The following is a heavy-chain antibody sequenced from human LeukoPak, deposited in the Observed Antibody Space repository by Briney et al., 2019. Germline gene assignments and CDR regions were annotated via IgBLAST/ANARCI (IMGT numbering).Heavy chain of an antibody. CDR3: ARQLTVGGFDY. J-gene: IGHJ4*02. Sequence: PSETLSLTCTVSGGSISSSSYYWGWIRQPPGKGLEWIGSIYYSGSTYYNPSLKSRVTISVDTSKNQFSLKLSSVTAADTAVYYCARQLTVGGFDYWGQGTLVTVSS. CDR2: IYYSGST. CDR1: GGSISSSSYY. V-gene: IGHV4-39*01. D-gene: IGHD1-26*01.